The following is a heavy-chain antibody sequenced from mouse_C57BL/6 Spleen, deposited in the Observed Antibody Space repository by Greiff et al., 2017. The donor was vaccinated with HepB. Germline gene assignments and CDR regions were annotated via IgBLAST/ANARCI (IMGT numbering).Heavy chain of an antibody. Sequence: EVKLVESGPGLVKPSQSLSLTCSVTGYSITSGYYWNWIRQFPGNKLEWMGYISYDGSNNYNPSLKNRISITRDTSKNQLFLKLNSVTTEDTATYYCARVSSYYSIWYFDVWGTGTTVTVSS. V-gene: IGHV3-6*01. CDR1: GYSITSGYY. CDR2: ISYDGSN. CDR3: ARVSSYYSIWYFDV. J-gene: IGHJ1*03. D-gene: IGHD2-5*01.